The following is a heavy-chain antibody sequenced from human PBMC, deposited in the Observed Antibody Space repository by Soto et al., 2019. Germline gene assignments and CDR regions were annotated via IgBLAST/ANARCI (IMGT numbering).Heavy chain of an antibody. D-gene: IGHD3-22*01. CDR1: GFTFSSYA. V-gene: IGHV3-23*01. CDR3: AKDVWGSYYDSSGYAFDI. CDR2: ISGSGGST. Sequence: GGSLRLSCAASGFTFSSYAMSWVRQAPGKGLEWVSAISGSGGSTYYADSVKGRFTISRDNSKNTLYLQMNSLRAEDTAVYYCAKDVWGSYYDSSGYAFDIWGQGTMVTVSS. J-gene: IGHJ3*02.